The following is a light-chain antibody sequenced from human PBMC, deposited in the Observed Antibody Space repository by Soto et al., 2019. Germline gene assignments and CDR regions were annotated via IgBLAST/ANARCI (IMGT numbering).Light chain of an antibody. J-gene: IGLJ3*02. CDR3: VLYMGSGIWV. Sequence: QTVVTQEPSFSVSPGGTVTLTWGLSSGSVSTNYYPSWYQQTPGQAPRTLIYSTNTRSSGVPDRFSGSILGNKAALTITGAQADDESDYYCVLYMGSGIWVFGGGTKVTVL. V-gene: IGLV8-61*01. CDR1: SGSVSTNYY. CDR2: STN.